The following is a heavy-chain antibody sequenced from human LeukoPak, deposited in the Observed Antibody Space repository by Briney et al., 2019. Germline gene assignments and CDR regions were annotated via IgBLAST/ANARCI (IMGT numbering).Heavy chain of an antibody. D-gene: IGHD3-22*01. J-gene: IGHJ3*02. CDR3: ATTTYYYDKDAFDI. CDR1: GGTFSSYA. CDR2: IIPIFGTA. Sequence: SVKVSCKASGGTFSSYAISWVRQAPGQGLEWMGGIIPIFGTANYAQKFQGRVTLTADESTSTAYMEMSSLRSEDTAVYYCATTTYYYDKDAFDIWGQGTMVTVSS. V-gene: IGHV1-69*13.